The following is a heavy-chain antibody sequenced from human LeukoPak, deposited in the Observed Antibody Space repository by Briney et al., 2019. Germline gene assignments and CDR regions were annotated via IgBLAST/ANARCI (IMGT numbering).Heavy chain of an antibody. Sequence: ASVRVSCKTSGYTFTGYYMHWVRQAPGQGLEWMGWINPNSGATNYAQGRVTMTRDTSISTAYMALSSLRTDDTAVYYCARAYGIQLWHHFDYWGQGTLVTVSS. D-gene: IGHD5-18*01. J-gene: IGHJ4*02. V-gene: IGHV1-2*02. CDR2: INPNSGAT. CDR1: GYTFTGYY. CDR3: ARAYGIQLWHHFDY.